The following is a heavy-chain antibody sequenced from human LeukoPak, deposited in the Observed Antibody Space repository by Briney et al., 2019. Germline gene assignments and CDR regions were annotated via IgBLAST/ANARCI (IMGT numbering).Heavy chain of an antibody. J-gene: IGHJ4*02. D-gene: IGHD6-6*01. CDR2: IRYDGSNK. Sequence: GGSLRLSCAASAFTFSSYGMHWVRQAPGKGLEWVAFIRYDGSNKYYADSVKGRFTISRDNSKNTLYLQMNSLRAEDTAVYYCAKDPSNYYSSSHVDYWGQGTLVTVSS. V-gene: IGHV3-30*02. CDR1: AFTFSSYG. CDR3: AKDPSNYYSSSHVDY.